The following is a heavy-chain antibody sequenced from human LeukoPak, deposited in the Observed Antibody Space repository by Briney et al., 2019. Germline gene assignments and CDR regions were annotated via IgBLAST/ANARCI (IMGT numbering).Heavy chain of an antibody. CDR2: IYYSGST. J-gene: IGHJ3*02. V-gene: IGHV4-34*01. CDR1: GGSFSGYY. CDR3: ARRFRSYDYVWGSYRPHPPHAFDI. Sequence: PSETLSLTCAVYGGSFSGYYWSWIRQPPGKGLEWIGSIYYSGSTYYNPSLKSRVTISVDTSKNQFSLKLSSVTAADTAVYYCARRFRSYDYVWGSYRPHPPHAFDIWGQGTMVTVSS. D-gene: IGHD3-16*02.